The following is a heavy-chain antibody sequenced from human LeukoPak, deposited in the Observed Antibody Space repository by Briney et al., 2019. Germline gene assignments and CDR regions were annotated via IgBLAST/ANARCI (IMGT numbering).Heavy chain of an antibody. D-gene: IGHD1-26*01. CDR1: GSTFSTYS. V-gene: IGHV3-48*01. CDR3: AKGLFAGATQNH. CDR2: ISSGSVI. J-gene: IGHJ4*02. Sequence: GGSLRLSRAASGSTFSTYSMNWVRQAPGKGLEWISYISSGSVIQYAESVKGRFTISRDNAKNSLYLQMNSLRADDTAVYYCAKGLFAGATQNHWGQGTLVTVSS.